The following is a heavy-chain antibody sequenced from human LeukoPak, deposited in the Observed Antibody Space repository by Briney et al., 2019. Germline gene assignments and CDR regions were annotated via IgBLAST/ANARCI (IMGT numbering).Heavy chain of an antibody. V-gene: IGHV1-46*01. CDR2: INPSGGST. CDR1: GYTFTSYY. Sequence: ASVKVSCTASGYTFTSYYMHWVRPAPGQGLEWMGIINPSGGSTSYAQKFQGRVTMTRDTSTSTVYMELSSLRSEDTAVYYCAREFTYYYDSSVWLSRQYGMDVWGQGTTVTVSS. D-gene: IGHD3-22*01. J-gene: IGHJ6*02. CDR3: AREFTYYYDSSVWLSRQYGMDV.